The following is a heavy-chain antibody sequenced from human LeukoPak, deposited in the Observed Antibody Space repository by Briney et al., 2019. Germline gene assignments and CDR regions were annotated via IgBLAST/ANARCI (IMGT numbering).Heavy chain of an antibody. V-gene: IGHV1-2*02. D-gene: IGHD1-26*01. CDR1: GYTFTGYY. CDR3: ARAVVVGAPGDY. J-gene: IGHJ4*02. Sequence: ASVKVSCKASGYTFTGYYMHWVRQAPGQGLEWMGWINPNSGGTNYAQKFQGRVTMTRDTSISTAYMVLSRLRSDDTAVYYCARAVVVGAPGDYWGQGTLVTVSS. CDR2: INPNSGGT.